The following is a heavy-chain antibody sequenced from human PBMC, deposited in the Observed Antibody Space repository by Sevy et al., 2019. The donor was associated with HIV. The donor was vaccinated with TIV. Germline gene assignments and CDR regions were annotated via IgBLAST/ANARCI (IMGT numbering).Heavy chain of an antibody. D-gene: IGHD6-19*01. CDR1: GASISSSGYY. CDR3: AGPTLTYSSGWSYYDS. CDR2: INYSGST. J-gene: IGHJ4*02. Sequence: SETLSLTCTVSGASISSSGYYCGWIRQPPGKGLEWIASINYSGSTFYNPSLKSRVTISSDTSKNQFSLKLNSVTAADTAIYYCAGPTLTYSSGWSYYDSWGQGTVVTVSS. V-gene: IGHV4-39*01.